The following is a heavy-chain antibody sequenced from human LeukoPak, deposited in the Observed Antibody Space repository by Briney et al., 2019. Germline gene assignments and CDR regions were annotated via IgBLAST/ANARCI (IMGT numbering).Heavy chain of an antibody. CDR2: INSDGSST. J-gene: IGHJ3*02. V-gene: IGHV3-74*01. CDR1: GFTFSSYW. Sequence: GGSLRLSCAASGFTFSSYWMHWVRQAPGKGLVWVSRINSDGSSTSYADSVRGRFTISRDNAKNTLYLQMNSLRAEDTAVYYCAREGWIFAAFDIWGQGTMVTVSS. CDR3: AREGWIFAAFDI. D-gene: IGHD3-3*01.